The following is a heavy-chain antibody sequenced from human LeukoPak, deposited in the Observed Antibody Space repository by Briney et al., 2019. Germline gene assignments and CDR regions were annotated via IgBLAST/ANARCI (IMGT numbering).Heavy chain of an antibody. CDR2: INQDGSEK. CDR1: GFTFSRCW. V-gene: IGHV3-7*01. D-gene: IGHD3-16*01. Sequence: GGSLRLSCAASGFTFSRCWMSWVRQAPGKGLEWAANINQDGSEKYYVDSVKGRFTISRDNAKNSLYLQMNSPRAEDTAVYYCARDGAPYPVYFDYWGQGTLVTVSS. CDR3: ARDGAPYPVYFDY. J-gene: IGHJ4*02.